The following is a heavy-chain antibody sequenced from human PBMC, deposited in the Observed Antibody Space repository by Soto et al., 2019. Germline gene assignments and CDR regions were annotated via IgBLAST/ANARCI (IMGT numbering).Heavy chain of an antibody. Sequence: SETLSLTCTVSGGSISTNHWSWIRQPPGKGLEWIAYFHYNTDTNYNPSLKSRVTISVNTSKNQFSLNLSSVTAADTAVYYCARLGATVTYDYWGQGILVTVSS. V-gene: IGHV4-59*01. J-gene: IGHJ4*02. CDR1: GGSISTNH. CDR2: FHYNTDT. D-gene: IGHD4-17*01. CDR3: ARLGATVTYDY.